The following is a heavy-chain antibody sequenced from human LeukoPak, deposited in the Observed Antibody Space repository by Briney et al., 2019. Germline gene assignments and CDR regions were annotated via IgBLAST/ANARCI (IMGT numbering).Heavy chain of an antibody. Sequence: SETLSLTCGVSGYSISSGYYWGWIRQPPGKGLEWIGSIYHSGSTYYNPSLKSRVTISVDTSKNQFFLKVSSVTAADTAVYYCARLITSRRRMDYWGQGALVTVSS. CDR2: IYHSGST. CDR3: ARLITSRRRMDY. CDR1: GYSISSGYY. J-gene: IGHJ4*02. V-gene: IGHV4-38-2*01. D-gene: IGHD6-6*01.